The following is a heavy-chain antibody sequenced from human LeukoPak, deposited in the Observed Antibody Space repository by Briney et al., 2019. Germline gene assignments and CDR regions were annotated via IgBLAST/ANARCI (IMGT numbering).Heavy chain of an antibody. D-gene: IGHD5-18*01. V-gene: IGHV3-15*01. CDR1: GFTFSNAW. CDR2: IKSKTDGGTT. J-gene: IGHJ6*02. CDR3: TTDLGYSYGYYYYGMDV. Sequence: EGSLRLSCAASGFTFSNAWMSWVRQAPGKGLEWVGRIKSKTDGGTTDYAAPVKGRFTISRDDSKNTLYLQMNSLKTEDTAVYYCTTDLGYSYGYYYYGMDVWGQGTTVTVSS.